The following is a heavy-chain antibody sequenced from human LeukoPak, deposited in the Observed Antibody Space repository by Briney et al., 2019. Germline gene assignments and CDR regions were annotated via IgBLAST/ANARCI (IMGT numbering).Heavy chain of an antibody. CDR3: AHLGRKNYYYYGMDV. V-gene: IGHV3-66*01. CDR1: GFTVSSNY. CDR2: IYSGGST. Sequence: RAGGSLRLSCAASGFTVSSNYMSWVRQAPGKGLEWVSVIYSGGSTYYADSVKGRFTISRDNSKNTLYLQMNSLRAEDTAVYYCAHLGRKNYYYYGMDVWGQGTTVTVSS. J-gene: IGHJ6*02. D-gene: IGHD7-27*01.